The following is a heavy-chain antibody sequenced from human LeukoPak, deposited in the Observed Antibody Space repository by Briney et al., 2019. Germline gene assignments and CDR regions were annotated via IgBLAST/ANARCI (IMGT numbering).Heavy chain of an antibody. D-gene: IGHD6-13*01. CDR3: ARALLQYSSSWYDY. Sequence: PSETLSLTCTVSGVPITTFYWSWIRQPPGKGLEWIGYIYYSGSTNYNPSLKGRVTISGDTSKNQLSLKLSSVTAADTAVYYCARALLQYSSSWYDYWGQGTLVTVSS. J-gene: IGHJ4*02. CDR2: IYYSGST. V-gene: IGHV4-59*01. CDR1: GVPITTFY.